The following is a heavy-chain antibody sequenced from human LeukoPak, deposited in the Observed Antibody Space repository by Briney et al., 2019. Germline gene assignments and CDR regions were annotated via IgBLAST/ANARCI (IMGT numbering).Heavy chain of an antibody. CDR1: GGSFSGYY. V-gene: IGHV4-34*01. J-gene: IGHJ6*02. CDR3: ARDRGVYSSGWYSPYYYYGMDV. CDR2: INHSGSA. D-gene: IGHD6-19*01. Sequence: SETLSLTCAVYGGSFSGYYWSWIRQPPGKGLEWIGEINHSGSANYNPSLKSRVTISVDTSKNQFSLKLSSVTAADTAVYYCARDRGVYSSGWYSPYYYYGMDVWGQGTTVTVSS.